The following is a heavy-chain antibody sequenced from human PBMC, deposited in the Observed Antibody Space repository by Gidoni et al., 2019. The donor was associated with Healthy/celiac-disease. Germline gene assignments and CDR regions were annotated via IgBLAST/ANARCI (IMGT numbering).Heavy chain of an antibody. CDR3: ARAGYSSSWSALYYYYYGMDV. CDR2: IYSGGST. CDR1: GSTASSNY. V-gene: IGHV3-66*01. Sequence: EVQLVESGGGLVQPGGSLRLSCAASGSTASSNYMSWVRQDPGKGLEWVSVIYSGGSTDYADSVKGRFTISRDNSKNTLYLQMNSLRAEDTAVYYCARAGYSSSWSALYYYYYGMDVWGQGTTVTVSS. J-gene: IGHJ6*02. D-gene: IGHD6-13*01.